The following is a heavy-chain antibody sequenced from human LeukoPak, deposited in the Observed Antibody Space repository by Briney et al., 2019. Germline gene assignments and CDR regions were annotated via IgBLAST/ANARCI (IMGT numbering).Heavy chain of an antibody. CDR3: AKCRVVLAVLDAFDI. J-gene: IGHJ3*02. Sequence: GRSLRLSCAASGFTFDNYAMYWVRQAPGRGLEWVSGISWNSDTIDYADSVKGRFTISRDNAKSSLYLQMNSLRAEDTALYYCAKCRVVLAVLDAFDIWGQGTLVTVSS. V-gene: IGHV3-9*01. D-gene: IGHD2-15*01. CDR2: ISWNSDTI. CDR1: GFTFDNYA.